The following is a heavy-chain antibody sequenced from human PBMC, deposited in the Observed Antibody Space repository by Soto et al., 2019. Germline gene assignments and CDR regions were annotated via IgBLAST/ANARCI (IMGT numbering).Heavy chain of an antibody. CDR2: ISYDGSNK. V-gene: IGHV3-30-3*01. Sequence: GGSLRLSCAASGFTFSSYAMHWVRQAPGKGLEWVAVISYDGSNKYYADSVKGRFTISRDNFKNTLYLQMNSLRAEDTAVYYCARVPEYDILAGYLTYYYGMDVWGQGTTVTVSS. CDR3: ARVPEYDILAGYLTYYYGMDV. J-gene: IGHJ6*02. D-gene: IGHD3-9*01. CDR1: GFTFSSYA.